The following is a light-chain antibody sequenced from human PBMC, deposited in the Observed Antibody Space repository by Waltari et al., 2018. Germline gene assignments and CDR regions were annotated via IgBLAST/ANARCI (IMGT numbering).Light chain of an antibody. CDR3: AQSTHWPPWT. J-gene: IGKJ1*01. CDR1: QSLVHTDGNTY. CDR2: KVS. V-gene: IGKV2-30*02. Sequence: DVVMTQAPVSLPVTLGQSASISCKSGQSLVHTDGNTYLSWFQQRPGQPPRRLIYKVSKRDSGVPDRFSGSGSGTDFTLKISRVEAEDVGVYYCAQSTHWPPWTFGQGTKVDIK.